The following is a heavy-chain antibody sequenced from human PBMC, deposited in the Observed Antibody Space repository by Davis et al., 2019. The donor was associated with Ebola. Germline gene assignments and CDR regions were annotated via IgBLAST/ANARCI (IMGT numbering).Heavy chain of an antibody. CDR1: GFTFSSYS. V-gene: IGHV3-21*06. CDR3: ARLRYSDY. D-gene: IGHD3-9*01. Sequence: GGSLRLSCAASGFTFSSYSMNWVRQAPGKGLEWVSSISSTSNYIYYADSVKGRFTISRDNAKNSLYLQMNSLRVEDAAVYYCARLRYSDYWGQGTLVTVSS. J-gene: IGHJ4*02. CDR2: ISSTSNYI.